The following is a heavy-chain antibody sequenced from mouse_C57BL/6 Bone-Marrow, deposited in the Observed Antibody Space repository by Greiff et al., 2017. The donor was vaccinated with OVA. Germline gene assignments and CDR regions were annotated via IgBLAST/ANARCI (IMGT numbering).Heavy chain of an antibody. J-gene: IGHJ2*01. V-gene: IGHV1-59*01. Sequence: QVQLQQPGAELVRPGTSVKLSCKASGYTFTSYWMHWVKQRPGQGLEWIGVIDPSDSYTNYNQKFKGKATLTLDTSSSTAYMQLSSLTSEDSAVYYCARPGLPDYWGQGTTLTVSS. CDR1: GYTFTSYW. D-gene: IGHD2-2*01. CDR2: IDPSDSYT. CDR3: ARPGLPDY.